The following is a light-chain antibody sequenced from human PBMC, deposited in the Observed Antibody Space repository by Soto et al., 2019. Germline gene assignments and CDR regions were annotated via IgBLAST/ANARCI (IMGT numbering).Light chain of an antibody. CDR1: QGISSY. V-gene: IGKV1-8*01. CDR2: AAS. J-gene: IGKJ1*01. CDR3: QQYYSYPLT. Sequence: AIRMTQSPSSFSASTGDRVTITCRASQGISSYLAWYQQKPWKAPQLLIYAASTLQSGVPSRFSGSGSGTDFTLTISCLQSEDFATYYCQQYYSYPLTFGQGTKVEIK.